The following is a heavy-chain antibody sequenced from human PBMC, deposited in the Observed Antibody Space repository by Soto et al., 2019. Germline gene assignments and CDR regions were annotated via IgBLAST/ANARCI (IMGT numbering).Heavy chain of an antibody. Sequence: PFQTLSLTCTVSHTSMSRYSPNSFHQTPLKWLEFIWYCYYSVSTLYNPSLKSRVTISLDTSKNHFSLRLNSVTSADTAVYYCARGVYLSLVRTGWCEPWGQGTLFTVSS. CDR3: ARGVYLSLVRTGWCEP. J-gene: IGHJ5*02. V-gene: IGHV4-59*01. CDR1: HTSMSRYS. CDR2: CYYSVST. D-gene: IGHD3-10*01.